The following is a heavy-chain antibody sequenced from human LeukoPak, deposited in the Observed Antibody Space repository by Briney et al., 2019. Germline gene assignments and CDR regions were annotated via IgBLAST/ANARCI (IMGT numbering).Heavy chain of an antibody. V-gene: IGHV3-48*01. CDR2: ISHSSSII. J-gene: IGHJ4*02. D-gene: IGHD3-9*01. CDR1: GFTFNSYS. CDR3: ARGPLTGDERLDY. Sequence: PGGSLRLSCAASGFTFNSYSMNWVRQGPGKGLEWVSYISHSSSIIYYADSVKGRFTISRDNAKNSLYLHLNSLRPEDTAVYYCARGPLTGDERLDYWGPGTLVTASS.